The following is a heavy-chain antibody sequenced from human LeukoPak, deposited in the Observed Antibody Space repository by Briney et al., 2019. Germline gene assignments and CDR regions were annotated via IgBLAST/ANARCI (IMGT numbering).Heavy chain of an antibody. J-gene: IGHJ2*01. CDR2: INHSGST. CDR3: ARVERSLVLLNWYFDL. CDR1: GGSFSGYY. V-gene: IGHV4-34*01. Sequence: SETLSLTCAVYGGSFSGYYWSWIRQPPGKGLEWIGEINHSGSTNYNPSLKSRVTISVDTSKNQFSLKLSSVTAADTAVYYCARVERSLVLLNWYFDLWGRGTLVTVSS. D-gene: IGHD2-15*01.